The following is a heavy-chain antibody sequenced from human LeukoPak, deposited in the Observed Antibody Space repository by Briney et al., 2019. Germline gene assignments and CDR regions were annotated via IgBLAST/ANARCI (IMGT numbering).Heavy chain of an antibody. CDR3: AKGGSPVSDVWGSYRFSTYYYMDV. V-gene: IGHV3-53*01. Sequence: QTGGSLRLSCAASGFTVSSNYMSWVRQAPGKGLEWVSVIYSGGSTYYADSVKGRFTISRDNSKNTLYLQMNSLRAEDTAVYYCAKGGSPVSDVWGSYRFSTYYYMDVWGKGTTVTVSS. D-gene: IGHD3-16*02. CDR2: IYSGGST. CDR1: GFTVSSNY. J-gene: IGHJ6*03.